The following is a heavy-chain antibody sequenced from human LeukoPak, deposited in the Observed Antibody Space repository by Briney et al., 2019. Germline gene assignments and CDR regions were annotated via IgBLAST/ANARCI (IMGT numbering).Heavy chain of an antibody. D-gene: IGHD6-13*01. J-gene: IGHJ4*02. CDR1: GFTFSSYG. V-gene: IGHV3-30*02. CDR2: IRYDGSNK. Sequence: GGSLRLSCAASGFTFSSYGIHWVRQAPGKGLEWEAFIRYDGSNKYYTDSVKGRFTISRDNSKNTLYLQMNSLRAEDTAVYYCAKDQSYSSSWFYFDYWGQGTLVTVSS. CDR3: AKDQSYSSSWFYFDY.